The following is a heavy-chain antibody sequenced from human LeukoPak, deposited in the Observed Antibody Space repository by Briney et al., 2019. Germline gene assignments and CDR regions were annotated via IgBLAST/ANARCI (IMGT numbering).Heavy chain of an antibody. CDR1: GFTVSSNY. Sequence: PGGSLRLSCAASGFTVSSNYMSWVRQAPGKGLEWASSITSSSTYIYSADSVKGRFTISRDNAKNSLYLQMNSLRAEDTAVYYCARDFLGQEYTGWFGEFFDYWGQGTPVTVSS. J-gene: IGHJ4*02. D-gene: IGHD3-10*01. V-gene: IGHV3-21*01. CDR2: ITSSSTYI. CDR3: ARDFLGQEYTGWFGEFFDY.